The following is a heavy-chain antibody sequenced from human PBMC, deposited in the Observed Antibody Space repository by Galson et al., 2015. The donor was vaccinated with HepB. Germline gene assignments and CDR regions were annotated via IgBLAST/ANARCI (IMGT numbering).Heavy chain of an antibody. CDR3: ARESVADAFDI. Sequence: SLRLSCAASGFTLSSYAMHWVRQAPGKGLEWVAVISYDGSNKYYADSVKGRLTSSRDNSKNTLYLQMNSLRAEDTAVYYCARESVADAFDIWGQGTMVTVSS. J-gene: IGHJ3*02. V-gene: IGHV3-30-3*01. CDR1: GFTLSSYA. D-gene: IGHD5-12*01. CDR2: ISYDGSNK.